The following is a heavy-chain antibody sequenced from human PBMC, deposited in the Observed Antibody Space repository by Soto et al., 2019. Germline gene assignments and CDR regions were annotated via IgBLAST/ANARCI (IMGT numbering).Heavy chain of an antibody. CDR1: GDTISTGGYT. V-gene: IGHV4-30-2*01. D-gene: IGHD3-22*01. J-gene: IGHJ4*02. CDR2: TYHSGNP. CDR3: AKDPTSYDSSAQFDS. Sequence: SETLSLTCDVSGDTISTGGYTWAWIRQPPGKALEWIGHTYHSGNPYYNPSLKSRVIISVDRSKNSLYLQMNSLRAEDTAVYYCAKDPTSYDSSAQFDSWGQGTLVTVSS.